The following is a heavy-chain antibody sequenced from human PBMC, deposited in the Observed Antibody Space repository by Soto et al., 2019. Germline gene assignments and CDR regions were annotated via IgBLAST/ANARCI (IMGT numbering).Heavy chain of an antibody. V-gene: IGHV3-30*18. J-gene: IGHJ4*02. CDR3: AKDEYYYSRSGYYIFDS. CDR1: GFTFSAYG. CDR2: ISHDGTNK. Sequence: GGSLRLSCEVSGFTFSAYGRHWVRQAPGKGLEWVAAISHDGTNKNYGDSVKGRFTISRDNSKKTLYLQMNSLRPEDTALYYCAKDEYYYSRSGYYIFDSWGQGTLVTSPQ. D-gene: IGHD3-22*01.